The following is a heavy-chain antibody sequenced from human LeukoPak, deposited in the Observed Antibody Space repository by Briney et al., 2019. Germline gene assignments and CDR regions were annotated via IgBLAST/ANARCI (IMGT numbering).Heavy chain of an antibody. J-gene: IGHJ4*02. V-gene: IGHV3-23*01. D-gene: IGHD3-22*01. Sequence: GGSLRLSCAASGFTFSSYAMSWVRQAPGKGLEWVSAISGSGGSTYYADSVKGRFTISRDNSKNTLYLQMNSLRAEDTAVYYCAKTYYYDSSGPRNLYYFDYWGQGTLVTVSS. CDR1: GFTFSSYA. CDR3: AKTYYYDSSGPRNLYYFDY. CDR2: ISGSGGST.